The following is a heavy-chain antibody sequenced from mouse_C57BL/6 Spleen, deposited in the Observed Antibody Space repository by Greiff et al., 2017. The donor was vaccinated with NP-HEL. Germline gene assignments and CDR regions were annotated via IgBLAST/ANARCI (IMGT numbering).Heavy chain of an antibody. V-gene: IGHV5-6*01. CDR3: ASGGNSAWFAY. Sequence: EVQLVESGGDLVKPGGSLKLSCAASGFTFSSYGMSWVRQTPDKRLEWVATISSGGSYTYYPDSVKGRFTISRDNAKNTLYLQMSSLKSEDTAMYYCASGGNSAWFAYWGQGTLVTVSA. D-gene: IGHD2-1*01. CDR2: ISSGGSYT. J-gene: IGHJ3*01. CDR1: GFTFSSYG.